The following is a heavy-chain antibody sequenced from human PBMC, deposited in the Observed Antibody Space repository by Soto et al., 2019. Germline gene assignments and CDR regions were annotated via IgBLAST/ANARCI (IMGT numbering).Heavy chain of an antibody. CDR1: GYTFTSYA. CDR3: ARVWGYYYYGMDG. J-gene: IGHJ6*02. CDR2: INAGNGNT. D-gene: IGHD7-27*01. Sequence: ASVKVSCKASGYTFTSYAMHWVRQAPGQRLEWMGWINAGNGNTKYSQKCQGRVIITRDTSASTAYMELSSLRSEDTAVYYCARVWGYYYYGMDGWGQGTTVTVSS. V-gene: IGHV1-3*01.